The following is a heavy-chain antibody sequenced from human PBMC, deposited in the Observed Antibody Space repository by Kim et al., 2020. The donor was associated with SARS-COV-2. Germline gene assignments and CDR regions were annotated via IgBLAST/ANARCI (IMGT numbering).Heavy chain of an antibody. Sequence: ASVKVSCKVSGYTLTELSMHWVRQAPGKGLEWMGGFDPEDGETIYAQKFQGRVTMTEDTSTDTAYMELSSLRSEDTAVYYCATGTAMVRGDNYYGMDVWGQGTTVTVSS. V-gene: IGHV1-24*01. CDR1: GYTLTELS. CDR2: FDPEDGET. J-gene: IGHJ6*02. CDR3: ATGTAMVRGDNYYGMDV. D-gene: IGHD3-10*01.